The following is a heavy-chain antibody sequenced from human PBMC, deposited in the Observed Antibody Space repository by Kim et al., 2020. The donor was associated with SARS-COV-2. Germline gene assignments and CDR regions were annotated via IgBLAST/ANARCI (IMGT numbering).Heavy chain of an antibody. CDR3: ARERGEAGSYYYYYYMDV. Sequence: SVKVSYKASGGTFSNYAISWVRQAPGQGLEWMGRIIPILGAANYAQKFQGRVTMTADKSTGTAYMELSSLRSEDTAVYYCARERGEAGSYYYYYYMDVW. V-gene: IGHV1-69*04. D-gene: IGHD3-10*01. CDR2: IIPILGAA. J-gene: IGHJ6*03. CDR1: GGTFSNYA.